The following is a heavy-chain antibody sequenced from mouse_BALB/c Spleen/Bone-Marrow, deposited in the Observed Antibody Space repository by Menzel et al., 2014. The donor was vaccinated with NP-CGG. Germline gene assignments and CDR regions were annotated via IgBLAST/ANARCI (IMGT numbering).Heavy chain of an antibody. CDR2: ILPGSASS. Sequence: QVQLQQSGAELMKPGASVKISCKATGYTFSGYWIEWVKQRPGHGLEWIGEILPGSASSKYNEKFKGKVTFIADTSSNTACLQLSSLTSEDSAVYYCARRYGKGWYFDVWGAGTTVTVSS. V-gene: IGHV1-9*01. CDR1: GYTFSGYW. J-gene: IGHJ1*01. CDR3: ARRYGKGWYFDV. D-gene: IGHD2-1*01.